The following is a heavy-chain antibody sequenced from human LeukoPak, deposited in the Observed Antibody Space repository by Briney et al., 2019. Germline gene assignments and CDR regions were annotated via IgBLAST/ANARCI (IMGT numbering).Heavy chain of an antibody. CDR1: GLSISSHS. Sequence: GGSLRLSCTPSGLSISSHSMNWVRQAPGKGLEWVSSISYSSRHIHYADSVKGRFTISRDNAKNSLYMQMNSLRAEDTAVYYCARAKSSVRYDYWGQGTLVTVSS. CDR3: ARAKSSVRYDY. J-gene: IGHJ4*02. V-gene: IGHV3-21*01. D-gene: IGHD6-6*01. CDR2: ISYSSRHI.